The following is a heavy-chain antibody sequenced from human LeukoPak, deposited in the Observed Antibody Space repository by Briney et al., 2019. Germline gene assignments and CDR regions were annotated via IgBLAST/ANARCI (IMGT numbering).Heavy chain of an antibody. CDR2: IIPIFGMT. CDR3: ARDLRGVYYDSSGRDAFDI. J-gene: IGHJ3*02. D-gene: IGHD3-22*01. Sequence: SVKVFCRASGYSFTSYGISWVRQAPGQGLEWRGGIIPIFGMTNYAQKFQGRVTVTADESTSTAYMELSSLRSDDTAVYYCARDLRGVYYDSSGRDAFDIWGQGTMVTVSS. V-gene: IGHV1-69*13. CDR1: GYSFTSYG.